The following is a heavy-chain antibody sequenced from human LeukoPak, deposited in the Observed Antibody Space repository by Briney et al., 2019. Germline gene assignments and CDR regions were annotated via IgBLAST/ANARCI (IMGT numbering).Heavy chain of an antibody. J-gene: IGHJ6*02. Sequence: GASVKVSCKASGYTFTNYDINWARQATGQGLEWMGWMNPNSGNTGYAQKLQGRVTMTRNTSISTAYMELSSLRSEDTAVYYCARAYSGWYYYYGMDVWGQGTTVTVSS. D-gene: IGHD6-19*01. CDR2: MNPNSGNT. CDR3: ARAYSGWYYYYGMDV. V-gene: IGHV1-8*01. CDR1: GYTFTNYD.